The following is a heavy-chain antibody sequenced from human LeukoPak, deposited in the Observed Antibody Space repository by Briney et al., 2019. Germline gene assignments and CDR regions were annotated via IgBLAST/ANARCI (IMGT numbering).Heavy chain of an antibody. CDR2: MNPNRGNT. J-gene: IGHJ6*03. V-gene: IGHV1-8*01. CDR3: ARAQPYYDFWSGYYSPYYYYYYIDV. CDR1: GYTFTSYD. Sequence: ASVKDSCKASGYTFTSYDINWVRQATGQGLQWMGWMNPNRGNTGYAQKFQGRVTMTRNTSISTAYMELSSLRSEDTAVYYCARAQPYYDFWSGYYSPYYYYYYIDVSGKGTTVTVSS. D-gene: IGHD3-3*01.